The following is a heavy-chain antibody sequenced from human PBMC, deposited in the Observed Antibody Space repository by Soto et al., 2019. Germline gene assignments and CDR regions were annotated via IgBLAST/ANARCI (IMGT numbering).Heavy chain of an antibody. Sequence: QVQLVQSGAEVKKPGASVKVSCKASGYTFPSYDINWVRQATGQRLEWMGWMNPNSGNTGYAQKFQGIGTMTRNTSISTAYMELSSLRSEDTAVYYCARGREHWLVLESWFNHWGLGTLVTVSS. J-gene: IGHJ5*02. V-gene: IGHV1-8*01. CDR3: ARGREHWLVLESWFNH. CDR1: GYTFPSYD. D-gene: IGHD6-19*01. CDR2: MNPNSGNT.